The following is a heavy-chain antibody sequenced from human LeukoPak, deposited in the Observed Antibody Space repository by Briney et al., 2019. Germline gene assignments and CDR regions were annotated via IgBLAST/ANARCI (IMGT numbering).Heavy chain of an antibody. J-gene: IGHJ4*02. Sequence: SVKVSCKASGGTFSSYAISWVRQAPGQGLEWMGGIIPIFGTANYAQKFQGRVTITADESTSTAYMELSSLRSEDTAVYYCAKDERNWNYNLASQTYDWGQGTLVTVSS. CDR3: AKDERNWNYNLASQTYD. CDR1: GGTFSSYA. D-gene: IGHD1-7*01. CDR2: IIPIFGTA. V-gene: IGHV1-69*13.